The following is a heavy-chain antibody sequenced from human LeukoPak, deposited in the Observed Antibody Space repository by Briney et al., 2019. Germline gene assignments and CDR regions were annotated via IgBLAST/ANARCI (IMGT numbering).Heavy chain of an antibody. J-gene: IGHJ4*02. Sequence: ASVKVSCKASGYTFTGYYMHWVRQAPGQGLEWMGWINPNGGGTNYAQKFQGRVTMTRDTSISTAYMELSRLRSDDTAVYYCARERREAATYRYWGQGTLVTVSS. D-gene: IGHD2-15*01. CDR3: ARERREAATYRY. CDR1: GYTFTGYY. V-gene: IGHV1-2*02. CDR2: INPNGGGT.